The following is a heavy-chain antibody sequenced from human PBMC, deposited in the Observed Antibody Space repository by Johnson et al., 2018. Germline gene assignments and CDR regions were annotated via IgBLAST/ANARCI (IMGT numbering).Heavy chain of an antibody. J-gene: IGHJ3*02. CDR2: IKQDGSEK. CDR3: ARDYYDAFDI. CDR1: GFTFSSYA. Sequence: VQLVQSGGGLVQXGGSLRLSCAASGFTFSSYAMSWVRQAPGKGLEWVANIKQDGSEKYYVDSVKGRFTISRDNAKNSLYLQMTRLRAEATAVYYWARDYYDAFDIWGQGTMVTVSS. V-gene: IGHV3-7*01. D-gene: IGHD3-10*01.